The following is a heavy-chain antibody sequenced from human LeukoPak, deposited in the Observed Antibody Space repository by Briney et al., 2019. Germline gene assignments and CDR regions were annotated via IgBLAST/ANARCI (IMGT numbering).Heavy chain of an antibody. CDR3: AREGGRGSADY. D-gene: IGHD6-25*01. Sequence: GGSLRLSCAASGLTVSSNYMSWVRQAPGKGLEWVSVIYSGGSTSYADSVKGRFTISRDSSKNTLSLQMNNLRAEDAAVYYCAREGGRGSADYWGQGTLVTVSS. CDR1: GLTVSSNY. CDR2: IYSGGST. J-gene: IGHJ4*02. V-gene: IGHV3-66*01.